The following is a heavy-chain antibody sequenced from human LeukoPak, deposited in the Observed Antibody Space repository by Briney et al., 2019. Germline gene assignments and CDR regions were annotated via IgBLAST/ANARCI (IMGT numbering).Heavy chain of an antibody. CDR1: GFTFSSYS. CDR2: ISSSSSYI. J-gene: IGHJ4*02. V-gene: IGHV3-21*01. Sequence: GGSLRLSCAASGFTFSSYSMNWVRQAPGKGLEWVSSISSSSSYIYYADSVKGRFTISRDNAKNSLYLQMNSLRAEDTAVYYCARDREEEMATIPTELSLWGQGTLVTVSS. D-gene: IGHD5-24*01. CDR3: ARDREEEMATIPTELSL.